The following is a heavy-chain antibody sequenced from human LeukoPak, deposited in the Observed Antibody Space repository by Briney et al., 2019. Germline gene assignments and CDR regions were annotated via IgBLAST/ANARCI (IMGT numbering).Heavy chain of an antibody. J-gene: IGHJ4*02. Sequence: SETLSLTCTVSGGSISSYYWSWIRQPPGKGLEWIGYIYYSGSTNYNPSLKSRVTISVDTSKNQFSLKLSSVTAADTAVYYCASLGGRNSYGCNYWGQGTLVTVSS. CDR2: IYYSGST. D-gene: IGHD5-18*01. CDR3: ASLGGRNSYGCNY. CDR1: GGSISSYY. V-gene: IGHV4-59*08.